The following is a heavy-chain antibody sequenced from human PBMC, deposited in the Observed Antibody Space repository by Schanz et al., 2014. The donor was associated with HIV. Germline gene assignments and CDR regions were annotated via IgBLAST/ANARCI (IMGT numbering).Heavy chain of an antibody. J-gene: IGHJ6*02. CDR1: GFNFDDYV. CDR3: AKDLNPYNVHTTLVTPPVGYGMDV. D-gene: IGHD5-18*01. V-gene: IGHV3-9*01. Sequence: EVQLVESGGGLVQPGRSLRLSCTGSGFNFDDYVMYWVRQAPGKGLEWVSGIRWNRGSIGYADSVKGRFTISRDNAKNSLYLQMHSLRAEDTALYYCAKDLNPYNVHTTLVTPPVGYGMDVWGQGTTVTVSS. CDR2: IRWNRGSI.